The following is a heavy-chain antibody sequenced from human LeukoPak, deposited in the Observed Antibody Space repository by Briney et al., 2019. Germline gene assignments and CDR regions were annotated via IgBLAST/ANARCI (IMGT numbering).Heavy chain of an antibody. CDR2: INPNSGGT. D-gene: IGHD3-22*01. Sequence: GASVKVSCKASGYTFTGYYMHWVRQAPGQGLEWMGWINPNSGGTNYAQKFQGRVTMTRDTSISTAYMELSSLRAEDTAVYYCRYDSSGYDYWGQGTLVTVSS. J-gene: IGHJ4*02. V-gene: IGHV1-2*02. CDR3: RYDSSGYDY. CDR1: GYTFTGYY.